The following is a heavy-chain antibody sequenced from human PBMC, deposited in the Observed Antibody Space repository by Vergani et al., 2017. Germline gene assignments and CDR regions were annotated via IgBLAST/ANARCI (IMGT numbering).Heavy chain of an antibody. Sequence: EVRLLESGGGLVQPGGSLRLSCVGSGFTFTSYAMNWVRQAPGKGLEWVSGISGSGATSYYAESMKGRFAMSRDNSKNTVYVQMNNLKPEDTAVYYCAEGSVGAETRYDYRDVCGKGRRVSVSS. CDR2: ISGSGATS. J-gene: IGHJ6*03. CDR3: AEGSVGAETRYDYRDV. D-gene: IGHD1-26*01. V-gene: IGHV3-23*01. CDR1: GFTFTSYA.